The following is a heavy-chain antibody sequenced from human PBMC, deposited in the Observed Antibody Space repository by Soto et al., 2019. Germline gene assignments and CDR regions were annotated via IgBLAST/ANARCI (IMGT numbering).Heavy chain of an antibody. V-gene: IGHV1-18*01. CDR3: ARDVEMATITGGFDY. Sequence: GASVKVSCKASGYTFTSYGISWVRQAPGQGLEWMGWISAYNGNTNYAQKLQGRVTMTTDTSTSTAYMELRSLRSDDTAVYYCARDVEMATITGGFDYWGQGTLVTVS. D-gene: IGHD5-12*01. J-gene: IGHJ4*02. CDR2: ISAYNGNT. CDR1: GYTFTSYG.